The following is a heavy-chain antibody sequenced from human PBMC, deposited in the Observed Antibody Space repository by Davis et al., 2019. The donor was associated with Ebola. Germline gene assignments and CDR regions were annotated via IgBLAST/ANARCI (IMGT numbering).Heavy chain of an antibody. J-gene: IGHJ4*02. V-gene: IGHV3-23*01. D-gene: IGHD2-2*01. CDR1: GFTFSSYA. CDR3: AKVLEDIVVVPAAIFDY. CDR2: ISGSGGST. Sequence: GESLKISCAASGFTFSSYAMSWVRQAPGKGLEWVSAISGSGGSTYYADSVKGRFTISRDNSKNTLYLQMNSLRAEDTAVYYCAKVLEDIVVVPAAIFDYWGQGTLVTVSS.